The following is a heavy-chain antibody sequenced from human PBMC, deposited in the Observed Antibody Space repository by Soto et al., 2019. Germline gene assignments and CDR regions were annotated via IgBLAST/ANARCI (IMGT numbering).Heavy chain of an antibody. J-gene: IGHJ6*02. V-gene: IGHV1-8*01. CDR2: LHPDSGNT. D-gene: IGHD4-17*01. CDR1: GYTFTSYD. CDR3: AGVAVTTSRACVAENYGMDV. Sequence: QVQLVQSGAEVKKPGASVKVSCKASGYTFTSYDINWVRQATGQGLEWMGWLHPDSGNTGYTQKFQRRVTMTRTTSISTAYMELSSLRSEDTAVYYCAGVAVTTSRACVAENYGMDVWGQGTTVTVSS.